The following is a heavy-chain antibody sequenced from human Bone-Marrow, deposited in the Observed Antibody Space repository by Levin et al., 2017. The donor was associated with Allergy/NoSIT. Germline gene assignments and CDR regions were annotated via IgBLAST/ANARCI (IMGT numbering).Heavy chain of an antibody. CDR3: ARDSPNCSGGNCFLDYVDY. D-gene: IGHD2-15*01. J-gene: IGHJ4*02. CDR1: GGSISSSTYY. CDR2: IYYSGNT. Sequence: SETLSLTCTVSGGSISSSTYYWGWIRQPPGKGLEWIGNIYYSGNTYYNPSLKSRVTISVDTSKNQFSLKLSSVTAADTAVYYCARDSPNCSGGNCFLDYVDYWGQGTLVTVSS. V-gene: IGHV4-39*07.